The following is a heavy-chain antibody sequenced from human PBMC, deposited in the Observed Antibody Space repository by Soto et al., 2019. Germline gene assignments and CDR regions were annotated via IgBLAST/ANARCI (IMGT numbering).Heavy chain of an antibody. J-gene: IGHJ4*02. CDR3: AREGLHYYDSSFDY. V-gene: IGHV4-59*01. CDR1: GGSISSYY. D-gene: IGHD3-22*01. Sequence: SQTLSLTCTVSGGSISSYYWSWIRQPPGKGLEWIGYIHYSGSTNYNPSLKSRVTISVDTSKNQFSLKLSSVTAADTAVYYCAREGLHYYDSSFDYWGQGTLVTVSS. CDR2: IHYSGST.